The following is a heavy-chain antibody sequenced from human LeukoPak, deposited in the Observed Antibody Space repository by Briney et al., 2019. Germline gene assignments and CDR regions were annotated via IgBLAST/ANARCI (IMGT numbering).Heavy chain of an antibody. Sequence: GGSLRLSCGASGFSFSRYGMHWVHQAPGKGLERVAVVSYDGSNKYYADSVKGRFTISRDNSKKTLYLQMNSLRGEDTGVYFCAKDAQGANDLDDALDIWGQGTMVTVSS. V-gene: IGHV3-30*18. CDR2: VSYDGSNK. D-gene: IGHD4/OR15-4a*01. CDR1: GFSFSRYG. J-gene: IGHJ3*02. CDR3: AKDAQGANDLDDALDI.